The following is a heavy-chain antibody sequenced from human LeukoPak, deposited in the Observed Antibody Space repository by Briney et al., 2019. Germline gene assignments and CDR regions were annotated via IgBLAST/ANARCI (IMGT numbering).Heavy chain of an antibody. V-gene: IGHV1-69*02. CDR3: ARAPTGDPLLDY. Sequence: TVKVSCKASGGTFSSYTISWVRQAPGQGLEWMGRIIPILGIANYAQKFQGRVTITADKSTSTAYMELSSLRSEDTAVYYCARAPTGDPLLDYWGQGTLVTVSS. CDR2: IIPILGIA. J-gene: IGHJ4*02. CDR1: GGTFSSYT.